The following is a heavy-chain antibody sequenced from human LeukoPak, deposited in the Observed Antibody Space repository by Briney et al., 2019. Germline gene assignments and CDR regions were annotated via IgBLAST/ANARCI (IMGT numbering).Heavy chain of an antibody. Sequence: PSETLSLTCTVSGGSISSSSYYWGWIRQPPGKGLEWIGSIYYSGSTYNNPSLKSRVTISVDASKNQFSLKLSSVTAADTAVYYCARSDSGSLNWGQGTLVTVSS. CDR2: IYYSGST. D-gene: IGHD5-12*01. CDR1: GGSISSSSYY. J-gene: IGHJ4*02. V-gene: IGHV4-39*07. CDR3: ARSDSGSLN.